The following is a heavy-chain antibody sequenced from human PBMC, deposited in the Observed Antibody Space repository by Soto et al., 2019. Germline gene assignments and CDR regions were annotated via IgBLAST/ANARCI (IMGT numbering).Heavy chain of an antibody. CDR2: IIPIFGTA. J-gene: IGHJ4*02. CDR3: ARSLTYYYDSSGYYIDY. V-gene: IGHV1-69*13. D-gene: IGHD3-22*01. CDR1: GGTFSSYA. Sequence: ASVKVSCKASGGTFSSYAISWVRQAPGQGLEWMGGIIPIFGTANYAQKFQGRVTITADESTSTAYMELSSLRSEDTAVYYCARSLTYYYDSSGYYIDYWGQGTLVTVSS.